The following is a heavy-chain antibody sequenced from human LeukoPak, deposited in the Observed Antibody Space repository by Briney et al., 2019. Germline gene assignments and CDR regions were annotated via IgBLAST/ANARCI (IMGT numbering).Heavy chain of an antibody. D-gene: IGHD3-22*01. J-gene: IGHJ4*02. Sequence: SETLSLTCTVSGASISSYYWSWIRQSAGKGLEWIGRIYTSGSTNYNPSLKSRVTKSVDTSKNQFSLKLSSVTAADTAVYYCARSRDYYDSSGYGYWGQGTLVTVSS. CDR1: GASISSYY. CDR3: ARSRDYYDSSGYGY. V-gene: IGHV4-4*07. CDR2: IYTSGST.